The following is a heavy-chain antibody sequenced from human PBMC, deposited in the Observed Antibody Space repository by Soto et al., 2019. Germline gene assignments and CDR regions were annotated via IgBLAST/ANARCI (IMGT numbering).Heavy chain of an antibody. Sequence: QVQLRQWGAGVLKPSETLSLTCAVFGGSFSDYYWTWIRQPPGKGLEWIGEINHSGTTSYNPSLKSRLTISVDTSNNQFSLKLSSVTAADTAVYYCARKPIYHFFAGYYSVDYWGQGTLVTVSS. D-gene: IGHD3-9*01. CDR1: GGSFSDYY. V-gene: IGHV4-34*01. J-gene: IGHJ4*02. CDR2: INHSGTT. CDR3: ARKPIYHFFAGYYSVDY.